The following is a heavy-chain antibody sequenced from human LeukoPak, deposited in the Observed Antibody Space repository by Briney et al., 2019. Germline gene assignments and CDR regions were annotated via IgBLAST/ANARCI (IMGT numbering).Heavy chain of an antibody. CDR2: ISSSSSYI. CDR1: GFTFSSYS. CDR3: ARDYYGDYGNWFDP. D-gene: IGHD4-17*01. Sequence: GGPLRLSCAASGFTFSSYSMNWVRQAPGKGLEWVSSISSSSSYIYYADSVKGRFTISRDNAKNSLYLQMNSLRAEDTAVYYCARDYYGDYGNWFDPWGQGTLVTVSS. J-gene: IGHJ5*02. V-gene: IGHV3-21*01.